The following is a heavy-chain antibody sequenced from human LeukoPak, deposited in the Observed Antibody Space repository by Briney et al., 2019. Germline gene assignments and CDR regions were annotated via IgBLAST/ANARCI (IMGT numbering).Heavy chain of an antibody. Sequence: SETLSLTCTVSGGSISSSSYYWGWIRQPPGKGLEWIGSIYYSGSTYYNPSLKSRVTISVDMSKNQFSLKLSSVTAADTAVYYCAGLYGSGSYYGYWGQGTLVTVSS. CDR1: GGSISSSSYY. J-gene: IGHJ4*02. CDR2: IYYSGST. CDR3: AGLYGSGSYYGY. D-gene: IGHD3-10*01. V-gene: IGHV4-39*01.